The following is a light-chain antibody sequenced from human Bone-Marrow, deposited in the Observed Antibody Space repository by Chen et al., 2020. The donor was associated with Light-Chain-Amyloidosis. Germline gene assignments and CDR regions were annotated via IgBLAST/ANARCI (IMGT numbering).Light chain of an antibody. V-gene: IGKV3-20*01. CDR3: QQYNSYSST. CDR1: QSVSSSY. CDR2: GAS. Sequence: EIVLTQSPGTLSLSPGERATLSCRASQSVSSSYLAWYQQKPGQAPRLLIYGASSRATGIPDRFSGSGSGTEFTLTISSLQPDDFATYYCQQYNSYSSTFGQGTKLEIK. J-gene: IGKJ2*01.